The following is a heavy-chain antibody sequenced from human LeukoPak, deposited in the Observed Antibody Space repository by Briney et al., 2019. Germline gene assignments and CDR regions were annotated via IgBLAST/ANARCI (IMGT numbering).Heavy chain of an antibody. D-gene: IGHD3-22*01. Sequence: ASVKVSCKASGYTFTSYDINWVRQATGQGLEWMGWMNPNSGNTGYAQKFQGRVTMTRNTSISTAYMELSSLRSEDTAVYYCVRGGYYYDTNWFDPWGQGTLVIVSS. CDR3: VRGGYYYDTNWFDP. CDR2: MNPNSGNT. V-gene: IGHV1-8*01. J-gene: IGHJ5*02. CDR1: GYTFTSYD.